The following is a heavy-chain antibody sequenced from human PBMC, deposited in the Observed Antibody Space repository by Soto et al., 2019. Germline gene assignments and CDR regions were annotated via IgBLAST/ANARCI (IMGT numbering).Heavy chain of an antibody. CDR2: ISYDGNNK. J-gene: IGHJ6*02. Sequence: GGSLRLSCAASGFTFSTYAMEWVRQAPGKGLDWVALISYDGNNKYYADSVRGRFTISRDNSKNTLYLQMNTLRPEDTALYFCARSVEPFYYFGMDVWGQGXTVTVAS. CDR1: GFTFSTYA. V-gene: IGHV3-30-3*01. CDR3: ARSVEPFYYFGMDV.